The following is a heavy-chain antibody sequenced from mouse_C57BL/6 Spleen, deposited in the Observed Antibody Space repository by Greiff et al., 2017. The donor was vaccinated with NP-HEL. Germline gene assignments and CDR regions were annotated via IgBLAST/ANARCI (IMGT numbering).Heavy chain of an antibody. Sequence: VKLMESGPGLVAPSQSLSITCTVSGFSLPSYGVHWVRQPPGKGLEWLVVIWSDGSTTYNSALKSRLSISTDTSKSQVFLKMNSLQTDDTAMYYCARESPYDYDGGYAMDYWGQGTSVTVSS. CDR3: ARESPYDYDGGYAMDY. D-gene: IGHD2-4*01. J-gene: IGHJ4*01. CDR2: IWSDGST. CDR1: GFSLPSYG. V-gene: IGHV2-6*03.